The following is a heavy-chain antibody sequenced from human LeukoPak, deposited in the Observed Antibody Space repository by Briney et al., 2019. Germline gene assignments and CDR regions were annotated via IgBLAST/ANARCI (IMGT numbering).Heavy chain of an antibody. CDR1: GGSISSSSYY. J-gene: IGHJ4*02. CDR3: ARLYDSSGYYYFDY. CDR2: IYYSGST. D-gene: IGHD3-22*01. Sequence: SETLSLTCTVSGGSISSSSYYWGWLRQPPGKGLEWIGSIYYSGSTYYNPSLKSRVTISVDTSKNQFSLKLSSVTAADTAVYYCARLYDSSGYYYFDYWGQGTLVTVSS. V-gene: IGHV4-39*01.